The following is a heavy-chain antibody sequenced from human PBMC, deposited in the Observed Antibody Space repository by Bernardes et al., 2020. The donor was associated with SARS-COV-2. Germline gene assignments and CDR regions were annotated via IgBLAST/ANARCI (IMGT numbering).Heavy chain of an antibody. CDR1: GFNFNSYA. CDR3: APETCVDDDCYVDY. J-gene: IGHJ4*02. V-gene: IGHV3-23*01. D-gene: IGHD2-21*02. Sequence: GGSLRRSCEASGFNFNSYAMNWFRQAPGKGLEWVSGISGSDDKTYYGDSVKGRFTISRDKSKNTLYLQMNSLRAEDTAVYHCAPETCVDDDCYVDYWGQGSLVAVSS. CDR2: ISGSDDKT.